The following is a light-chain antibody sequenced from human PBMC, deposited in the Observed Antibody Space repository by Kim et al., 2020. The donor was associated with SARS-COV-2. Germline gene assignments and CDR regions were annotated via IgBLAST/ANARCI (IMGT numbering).Light chain of an antibody. CDR1: HDISSS. V-gene: IGKV1D-12*01. CDR3: QQAKNLPWT. J-gene: IGKJ1*01. Sequence: SAAGDRVTITCRASHDISSSLAWYQQKPGEAPKLLIYTASGLQSGVPSRFSGSGSGTDFTLTINSLQPEDFATYYCQQAKNLPWTFGQGTKVEIK. CDR2: TAS.